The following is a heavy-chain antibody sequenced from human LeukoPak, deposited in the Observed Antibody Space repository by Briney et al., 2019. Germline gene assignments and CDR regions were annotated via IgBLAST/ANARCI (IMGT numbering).Heavy chain of an antibody. CDR3: ARHLSAWFNLYYYYYGMDV. D-gene: IGHD6-19*01. CDR2: IIPIFGTA. CDR1: GGTFSSYA. V-gene: IGHV1-69*01. Sequence: SVKVSCKASGGTFSSYAISWVRQAPGQGLEWMGGIIPIFGTANYAQKFQGRVTITADESTSTAYMELSSLRSEDTAVYYCARHLSAWFNLYYYYYGMDVWGKGTTVTVSS. J-gene: IGHJ6*04.